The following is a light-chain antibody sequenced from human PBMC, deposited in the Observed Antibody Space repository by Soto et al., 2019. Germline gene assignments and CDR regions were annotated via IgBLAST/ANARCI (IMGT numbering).Light chain of an antibody. V-gene: IGKV3-20*01. CDR3: QQYGSSGT. J-gene: IGKJ1*01. Sequence: EIVLTQSPGTLCLSPGERATLYCRASQSGSNNYLAWYQQKPGQAPRLLIYGATNRAAVIPDRFSSSGCGADFTLIISRLEHEDFAVYYYQQYGSSGTFGQGTKVDIK. CDR2: GAT. CDR1: QSGSNNY.